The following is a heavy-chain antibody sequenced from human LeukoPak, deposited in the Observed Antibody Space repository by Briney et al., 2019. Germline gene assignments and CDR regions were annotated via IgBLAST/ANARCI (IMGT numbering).Heavy chain of an antibody. Sequence: SETLSLTCTVSGGSISSYYWSWIRQPPGKGLEWIGYIYYSGSTNYNPSLKSRVTISVDTSKNQFSLKLSSVTAADTAVYYCARALMGDALDIWGQGTMVTVSS. D-gene: IGHD5-24*01. CDR2: IYYSGST. V-gene: IGHV4-59*01. CDR1: GGSISSYY. CDR3: ARALMGDALDI. J-gene: IGHJ3*02.